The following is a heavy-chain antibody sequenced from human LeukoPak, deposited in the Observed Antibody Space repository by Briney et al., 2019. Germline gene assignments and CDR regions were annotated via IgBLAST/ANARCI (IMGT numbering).Heavy chain of an antibody. D-gene: IGHD5-18*01. CDR3: ARGQKQLWLHKDY. CDR1: GFTVSSNY. Sequence: GSLRLSCAASGFTVSSNYMSWVRQAPGKGLEWVSIIYIGGNTYYAASVKGRFTISRDNSKNTLYLQMNSLRPEDAAVYYCARGQKQLWLHKDYWGQGTLVTVSS. J-gene: IGHJ4*02. V-gene: IGHV3-66*02. CDR2: IYIGGNT.